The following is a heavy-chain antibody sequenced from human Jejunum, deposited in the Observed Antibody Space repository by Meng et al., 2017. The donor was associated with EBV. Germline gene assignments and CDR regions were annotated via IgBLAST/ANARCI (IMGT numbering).Heavy chain of an antibody. Sequence: VQLRVSGPGLVRPSGPLSLTCAVSGDSIDSRNWWSWVRQSPERGLEWIGEIYYSGSTNYNPSLKSRVTILVDRSENHFSLHLSSVTAADTAVYYCVRGGDYCLVYWGQGTLVTVSS. J-gene: IGHJ4*02. V-gene: IGHV4-4*02. CDR2: IYYSGST. CDR3: VRGGDYCLVY. D-gene: IGHD2-21*02. CDR1: GDSIDSRNW.